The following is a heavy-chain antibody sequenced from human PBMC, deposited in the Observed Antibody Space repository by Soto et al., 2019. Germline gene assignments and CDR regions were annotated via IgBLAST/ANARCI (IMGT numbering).Heavy chain of an antibody. Sequence: QVQLVESGGGVVQPGRSLRLSCAASGFTFSSYAMHWVRQAPGKGLEWVAVISYDGSNKYYADSVKGRFTISRDNSKNTLYLQMNRLRAEDTAVYYCAREAGYSSGWGLYYGMDVWGQGTTVTVSS. D-gene: IGHD6-19*01. J-gene: IGHJ6*02. CDR1: GFTFSSYA. CDR2: ISYDGSNK. V-gene: IGHV3-30-3*01. CDR3: AREAGYSSGWGLYYGMDV.